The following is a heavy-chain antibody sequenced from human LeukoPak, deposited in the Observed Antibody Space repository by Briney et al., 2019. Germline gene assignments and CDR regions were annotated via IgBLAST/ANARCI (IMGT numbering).Heavy chain of an antibody. CDR3: ARGLGYCTSTTCLLPFDY. CDR2: IYSGGST. Sequence: GGSLRLSCAASGFTVITNDMTWVRQAPGKGLECVSVIYSGGSTYYADSVKGRFTVSRGNSKNTLYLQMNSLRAEDTAMYYCARGLGYCTSTTCLLPFDYWGQGTLVTVSS. V-gene: IGHV3-53*01. D-gene: IGHD2-2*01. CDR1: GFTVITND. J-gene: IGHJ4*02.